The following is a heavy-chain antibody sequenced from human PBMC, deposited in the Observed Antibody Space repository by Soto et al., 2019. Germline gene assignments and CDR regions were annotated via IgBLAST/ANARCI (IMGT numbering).Heavy chain of an antibody. CDR1: GYTFTTYY. Sequence: GASVKVSCKASGYTFTTYYMHWVRQAPEQGLEWMGIINPYDGTTTYAQKFQGRVTMTRDTSASTVHMELSSLRSEDTAVYYCARALSSGYFQGGVDVWGQGTTVTVPS. D-gene: IGHD3-22*01. CDR2: INPYDGTT. J-gene: IGHJ6*02. CDR3: ARALSSGYFQGGVDV. V-gene: IGHV1-46*01.